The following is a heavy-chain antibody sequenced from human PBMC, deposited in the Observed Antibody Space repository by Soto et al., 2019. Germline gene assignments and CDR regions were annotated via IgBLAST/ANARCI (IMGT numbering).Heavy chain of an antibody. V-gene: IGHV1-69*13. CDR3: ARDRSITMIVVVKDYYGMDV. CDR2: IIPIFGTA. D-gene: IGHD3-22*01. CDR1: GGTFSSYA. Sequence: GASVKVSCKASGGTFSSYAISWVRQAPGQGLEWMGGIIPIFGTANYAQKFQGRVTITADESTSTAYMELSSLRSEDTAVYYCARDRSITMIVVVKDYYGMDVWGQVTTVTVSS. J-gene: IGHJ6*02.